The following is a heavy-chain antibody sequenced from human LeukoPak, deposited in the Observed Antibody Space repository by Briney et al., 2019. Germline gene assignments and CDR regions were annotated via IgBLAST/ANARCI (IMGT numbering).Heavy chain of an antibody. D-gene: IGHD7-27*01. V-gene: IGHV4-61*02. CDR1: SGSIRSSNYH. Sequence: SETLCLTCTVSSGSIRSSNYHWHWIRQPAGKGLEWIGRIYSSGTTNYNPSLKSRVTISVDTSKNQFSLKLSSVTAADTAVYYCATELGFYFDYWGQGTLVTVSS. CDR3: ATELGFYFDY. J-gene: IGHJ4*02. CDR2: IYSSGTT.